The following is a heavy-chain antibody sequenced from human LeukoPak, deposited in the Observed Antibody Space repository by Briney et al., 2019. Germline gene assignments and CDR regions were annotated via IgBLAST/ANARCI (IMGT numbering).Heavy chain of an antibody. D-gene: IGHD3-9*01. V-gene: IGHV6-1*01. Sequence: SQTLSLTCAISGDSVSSNSAAWNWSRQSPSRGLEWLGRTYYRSKWYHDYAVSVKSRITINPDTSKNQFSLQLNSVTPEDTAVYYCATQLVIESGGMDVWGQGTMVTVSS. CDR3: ATQLVIESGGMDV. CDR1: GDSVSSNSAA. CDR2: TYYRSKWYH. J-gene: IGHJ6*02.